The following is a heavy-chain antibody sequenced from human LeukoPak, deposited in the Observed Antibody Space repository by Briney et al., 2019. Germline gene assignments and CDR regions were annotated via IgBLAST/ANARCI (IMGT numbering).Heavy chain of an antibody. D-gene: IGHD2-2*01. CDR2: IYYSGVT. V-gene: IGHV4-39*01. J-gene: IGHJ5*02. CDR1: GVSISSTTYY. Sequence: SETLSLTCTLSGVSISSTTYYWVWIRHPPGKGLECIGSIYYSGVTYSNPSLKTRVTISVDTSKNQLSLNLTSVTAADTAVYYCARHPNQPSNTRGTLFDPWGQGTLVTVSS. CDR3: ARHPNQPSNTRGTLFDP.